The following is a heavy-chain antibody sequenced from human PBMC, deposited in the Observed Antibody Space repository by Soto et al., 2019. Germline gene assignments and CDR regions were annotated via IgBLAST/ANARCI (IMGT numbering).Heavy chain of an antibody. CDR2: IYYSGST. CDR1: GGSISSYY. Sequence: SETLSLTCTVSGGSISSYYWSWIRQPPGKGLEWIGYIYYSGSTNYNPSLKSRVTISVDTSKNQFSLKLSSVTAADTAVYYCARDSVSYSIGWYFGYGMDVWGQGTTVTVSS. CDR3: ARDSVSYSIGWYFGYGMDV. D-gene: IGHD6-19*01. V-gene: IGHV4-59*01. J-gene: IGHJ6*02.